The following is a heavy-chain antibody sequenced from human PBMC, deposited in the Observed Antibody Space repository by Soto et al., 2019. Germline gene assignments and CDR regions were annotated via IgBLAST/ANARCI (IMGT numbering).Heavy chain of an antibody. CDR1: GGTFSSYA. CDR2: IIPIFGTA. V-gene: IGHV1-69*06. CDR3: VSRFFDGDNSALYFEH. J-gene: IGHJ4*02. Sequence: ASVKVSCKASGGTFSSYAISWVRQAPGQGLEWMGGIIPIFGTANYAQKFQGRVTITADKSTSTAYMELSSLRSEDTAVYYCVSRFFDGDNSALYFEHWGQGTQVTVSS. D-gene: IGHD4-17*01.